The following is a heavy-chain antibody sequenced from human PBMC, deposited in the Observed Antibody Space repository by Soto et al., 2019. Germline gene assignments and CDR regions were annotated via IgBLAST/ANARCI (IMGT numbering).Heavy chain of an antibody. D-gene: IGHD2-8*02. Sequence: QVQLQQWGAGLLKPSETLSLTCAVYGGSFSGYYWTWIRQPPGTGLEWIGEINHSGSTNYNPSLKXXVTISVDTSEHQFSLKLTSVTAADTAVYYCARDKITGLFDYWGQGTLVTVSS. CDR1: GGSFSGYY. CDR3: ARDKITGLFDY. V-gene: IGHV4-34*01. CDR2: INHSGST. J-gene: IGHJ4*02.